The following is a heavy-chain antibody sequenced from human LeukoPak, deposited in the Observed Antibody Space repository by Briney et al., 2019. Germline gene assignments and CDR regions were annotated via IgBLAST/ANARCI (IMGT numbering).Heavy chain of an antibody. J-gene: IGHJ4*02. CDR3: ARGPRWLQSPAFDY. CDR1: GGSFSGYY. D-gene: IGHD5-24*01. Sequence: SETLSLTCAVYGGSFSGYYWSWIRQPPGKGLEWIGEINHSGSTNYNPSLKSRVTISVDTSKNQFSLKLSSVTAADTAVYYCARGPRWLQSPAFDYWGQGILVTVST. V-gene: IGHV4-34*01. CDR2: INHSGST.